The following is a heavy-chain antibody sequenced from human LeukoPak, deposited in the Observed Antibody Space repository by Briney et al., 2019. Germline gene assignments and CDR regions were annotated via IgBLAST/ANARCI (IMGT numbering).Heavy chain of an antibody. J-gene: IGHJ4*02. CDR3: ARDAIGSYLFDY. D-gene: IGHD2-21*01. V-gene: IGHV1-46*01. CDR1: GYTFTTFH. CDR2: INPYSESS. Sequence: ASVKVSCKASGYTFTTFHIHWVRQAPGQGLEWMGVINPYSESSTYSQKFQGRVTLTRDMSMTTSYMELSSLRSEDTAVYYCARDAIGSYLFDYWGQGTLVTVSS.